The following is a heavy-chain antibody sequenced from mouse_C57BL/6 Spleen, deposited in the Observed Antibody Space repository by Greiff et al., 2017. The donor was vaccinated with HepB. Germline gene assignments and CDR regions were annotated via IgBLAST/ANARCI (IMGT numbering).Heavy chain of an antibody. V-gene: IGHV5-17*01. CDR3: ARGYYGSSFYWYFDV. J-gene: IGHJ1*03. CDR1: GFTFSDYG. Sequence: EVKLVESGGGLVKPGGSLKLSCAASGFTFSDYGMHWVRQAPEKGLEWVAYISSGSSTIYYADTVKGRFTISRDNAKNTLFLQMTSLRSEDTAMYYCARGYYGSSFYWYFDVWGTGTTVTGSA. CDR2: ISSGSSTI. D-gene: IGHD1-1*01.